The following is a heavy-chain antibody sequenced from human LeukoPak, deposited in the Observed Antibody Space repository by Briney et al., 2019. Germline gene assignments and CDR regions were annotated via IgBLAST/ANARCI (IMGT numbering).Heavy chain of an antibody. CDR2: INPNSGGT. CDR3: ARGRDSDSWYFDWFAP. D-gene: IGHD6-13*01. Sequence: GASVKVSCKASGYTFTGYDMHWVRQAPGQGLEWMGWINPNSGGTNYAQKFQGRVTMTRDTSISTAYMELSRLRSDDPAVYYCARGRDSDSWYFDWFAPWGHGTLVTVSS. CDR1: GYTFTGYD. V-gene: IGHV1-2*02. J-gene: IGHJ5*02.